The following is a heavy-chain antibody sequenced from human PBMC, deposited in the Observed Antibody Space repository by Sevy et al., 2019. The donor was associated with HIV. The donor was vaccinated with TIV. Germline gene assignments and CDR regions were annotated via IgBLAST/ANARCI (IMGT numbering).Heavy chain of an antibody. Sequence: GGSLRLSCAASGFTFSSYWMSWVRQAPGKGLEWVANIKQDGSEKYYVDSVKGRFTISRDNAKNSLYLQMNSLRAEDTAVYYCSRDSPTGYLDYWGQGTLVTVSS. V-gene: IGHV3-7*01. CDR3: SRDSPTGYLDY. D-gene: IGHD6-13*01. CDR1: GFTFSSYW. J-gene: IGHJ4*02. CDR2: IKQDGSEK.